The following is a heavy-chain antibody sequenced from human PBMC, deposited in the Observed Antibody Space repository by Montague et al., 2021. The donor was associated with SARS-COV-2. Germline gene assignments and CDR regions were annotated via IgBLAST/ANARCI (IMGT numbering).Heavy chain of an antibody. CDR1: GGSISGYY. Sequence: SETLSLTCTVSGGSISGYYWCWICQAPGKVLEWIAYISYRGNTNYNPSLKSRVTISLEESKSQFSLKLSSVTAADAAVYFCGRTPGRGGMDVWGQGTTVTVS. CDR2: ISYRGNT. CDR3: GRTPGRGGMDV. D-gene: IGHD3-10*01. V-gene: IGHV4-59*01. J-gene: IGHJ6*02.